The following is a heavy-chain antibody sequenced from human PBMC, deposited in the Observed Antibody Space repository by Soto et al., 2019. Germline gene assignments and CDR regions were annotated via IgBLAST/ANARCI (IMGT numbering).Heavy chain of an antibody. Sequence: QVQLVQSGAEVKKPGASVKISCTASGYTFTSSGISWVRQAPGQGLEWMGWISAYNGNTNYAHECQGSVSKATDTANKSAYMALMSLSCDDAAVSYCAKGATDYDRSFNDALDVWGQGTMVTVSS. J-gene: IGHJ3*01. CDR2: ISAYNGNT. D-gene: IGHD3-22*01. CDR1: GYTFTSSG. V-gene: IGHV1-18*04. CDR3: AKGATDYDRSFNDALDV.